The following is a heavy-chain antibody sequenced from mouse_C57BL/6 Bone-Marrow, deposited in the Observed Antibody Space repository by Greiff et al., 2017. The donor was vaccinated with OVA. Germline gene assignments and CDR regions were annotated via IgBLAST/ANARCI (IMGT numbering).Heavy chain of an antibody. CDR1: GPTSTEYI. J-gene: IGHJ3*01. Sequence: VQLQQSGAELVKPGASFPLSCKASGPTSTEYIIPWVKQRSGQGLEWIGWFYPGSGSIKYNEKSKDKATLTADKSSSTVYRELRRLTSEDSAVYFCARHEDTYYYGSSPWFAYWGQGTLVTVSA. D-gene: IGHD1-1*01. CDR3: ARHEDTYYYGSSPWFAY. V-gene: IGHV1-62-2*01. CDR2: FYPGSGSI.